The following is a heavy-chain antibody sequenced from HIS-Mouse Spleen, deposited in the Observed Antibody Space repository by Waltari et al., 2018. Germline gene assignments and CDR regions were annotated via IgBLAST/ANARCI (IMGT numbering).Heavy chain of an antibody. CDR3: ARGPYIVGATTGIDY. CDR2: ISSSSSTI. CDR1: GFTFSSYS. D-gene: IGHD1-26*01. Sequence: EVQLVESGGGLVQPGGSLRLPCAASGFTFSSYSMNWVRQAPGKGLEWVSYISSSSSTIYYADSVKGRFTISRDNAKNSLYLQMNSLRAEDTAVYYCARGPYIVGATTGIDYWGQGTLVTVSS. J-gene: IGHJ4*02. V-gene: IGHV3-48*01.